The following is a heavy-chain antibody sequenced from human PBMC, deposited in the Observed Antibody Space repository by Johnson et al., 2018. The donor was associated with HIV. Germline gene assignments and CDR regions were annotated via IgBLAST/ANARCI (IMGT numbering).Heavy chain of an antibody. D-gene: IGHD3-10*01. CDR1: GFTVSSSS. CDR2: ICSRGGS. J-gene: IGHJ3*02. Sequence: VQLVESGGGLVQPGGSLRLSCAEYGFTVSSSSMSWVRQAPGKGLEWVSVICSRGGSYYVDSVRGRFTISRDNSKRKLYLQMDRLTAEDTAVYYCAKQYGSVLTGAFDIWGQGTMVTVSS. V-gene: IGHV3-66*04. CDR3: AKQYGSVLTGAFDI.